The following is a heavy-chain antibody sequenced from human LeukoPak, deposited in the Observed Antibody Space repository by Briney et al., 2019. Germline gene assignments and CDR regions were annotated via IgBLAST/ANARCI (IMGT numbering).Heavy chain of an antibody. CDR3: ARHSLGIRRASSRLDV. J-gene: IGHJ6*04. CDR2: INHSGST. CDR1: GGSFSGYY. V-gene: IGHV4-34*01. Sequence: SETLSLTCAVYGGSFSGYYWSWIRQPPGKGLEWIGEINHSGSTNYNPSLKSRVTISVDTSKNQFSLKLSSVTAADTAVYYCARHSLGIRRASSRLDVWGKGTTVTVSS. D-gene: IGHD1-14*01.